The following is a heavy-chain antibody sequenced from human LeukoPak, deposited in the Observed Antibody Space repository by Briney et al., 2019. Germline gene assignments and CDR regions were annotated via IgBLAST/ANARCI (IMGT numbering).Heavy chain of an antibody. J-gene: IGHJ5*02. D-gene: IGHD3-10*01. CDR3: ARRVDLNYYGSGSYPTNWFDP. Sequence: GESLKISCKGSGYSFTNYWIGWVRQMPGKGLEWMGIIYPGDSDTRYSPSFQGQVTISADKSISTAYLQWSSLKASDTAMYYCARRVDLNYYGSGSYPTNWFDPWGQGTLVTVSS. CDR2: IYPGDSDT. CDR1: GYSFTNYW. V-gene: IGHV5-51*01.